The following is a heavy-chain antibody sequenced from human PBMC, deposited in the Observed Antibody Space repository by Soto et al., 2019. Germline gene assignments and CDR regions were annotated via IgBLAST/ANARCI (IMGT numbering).Heavy chain of an antibody. D-gene: IGHD2-15*01. J-gene: IGHJ5*01. CDR3: ARGRYCLTGRCFPNWFDS. Sequence: SETLSLTCSVSGDSIPTVDYFWAWIRQPPGQALEYIGYIYKSATTYYNPSFESRVAISLDTSKSQFSLNVTSVTAADTAVYFCARGRYCLTGRCFPNWFDSWGQGTLVTVSS. CDR2: IYKSATT. CDR1: GDSIPTVDYF. V-gene: IGHV4-30-4*01.